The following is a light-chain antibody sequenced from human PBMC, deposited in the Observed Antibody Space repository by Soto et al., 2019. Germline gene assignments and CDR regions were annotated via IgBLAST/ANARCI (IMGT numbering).Light chain of an antibody. V-gene: IGKV3-15*01. Sequence: EIVVTQSPATLSLSPGERATLSCRASQSVGTNLAWYLQKPGQAPRLLIFGASARATGLPARFSGSGSGTEFTLTISSLQSEDFAVYFCQQYYNWPRYTFGQGTKIEI. CDR2: GAS. CDR1: QSVGTN. J-gene: IGKJ2*01. CDR3: QQYYNWPRYT.